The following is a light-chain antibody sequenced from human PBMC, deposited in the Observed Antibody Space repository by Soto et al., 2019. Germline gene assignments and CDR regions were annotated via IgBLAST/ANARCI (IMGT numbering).Light chain of an antibody. J-gene: IGKJ4*01. CDR3: QQYKNWPPIT. CDR2: SAS. V-gene: IGKV3-15*01. CDR1: QSIRNN. Sequence: EIVMTQSPATLSVSPGERATLSCRASQSIRNNLAWYQQKLGQAPRLLIYSASIRATGIPARFSGSGSGTEVTLTISSLQSADFAVYYCQQYKNWPPITFGGGTKVEIK.